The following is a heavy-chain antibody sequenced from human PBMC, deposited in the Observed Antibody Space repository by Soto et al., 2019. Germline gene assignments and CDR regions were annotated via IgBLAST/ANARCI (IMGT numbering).Heavy chain of an antibody. J-gene: IGHJ6*02. V-gene: IGHV4-59*01. CDR2: IYYSGST. CDR3: ARVLFYYGMDV. D-gene: IGHD3-10*01. CDR1: GGSISSYY. Sequence: SETLSLTYTVSGGSISSYYWSWIRQPPGKGLGWIGYIYYSGSTNYNPSLKSRVTISVDTSKNQFSLKLSSVTAADTAVYYCARVLFYYGMDVWGQGTTVTVSS.